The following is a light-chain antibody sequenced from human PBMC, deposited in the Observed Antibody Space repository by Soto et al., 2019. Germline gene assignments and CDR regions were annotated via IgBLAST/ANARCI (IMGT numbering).Light chain of an antibody. V-gene: IGLV2-14*03. CDR1: SSDVGGYNY. J-gene: IGLJ1*01. CDR2: DVS. CDR3: SSYTSSSTLPYV. Sequence: QSVLTQPASVSGSPGQSITISCTGTSSDVGGYNYVSWYQRHPGKAPKLTIYDVSNRPSGVSNRFPGSKSGNTASLTISGLQADDEADYYCSSYTSSSTLPYVFGTGTKVTVL.